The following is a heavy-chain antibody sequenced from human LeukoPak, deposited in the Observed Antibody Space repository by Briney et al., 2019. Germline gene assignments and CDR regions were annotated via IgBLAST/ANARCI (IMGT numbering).Heavy chain of an antibody. D-gene: IGHD4-17*01. CDR1: GFTFSDYY. V-gene: IGHV3-11*05. Sequence: SGGSLRLSCAASGFTFSDYYMSWIRQAPGKGLEWVSYISSSSSYTNYADSVKGRFTISRDNAKNSLYLQMNSLRAEGTAVYYCAREGYGDYVYVFDIWGQGTMVTVSS. CDR3: AREGYGDYVYVFDI. CDR2: ISSSSSYT. J-gene: IGHJ3*02.